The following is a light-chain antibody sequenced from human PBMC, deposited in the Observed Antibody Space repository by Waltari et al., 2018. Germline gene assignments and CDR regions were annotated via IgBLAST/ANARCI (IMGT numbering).Light chain of an antibody. CDR1: SSDVGGYNY. Sequence: QSALTQPRSVSGSPGQSVTISCTGTSSDVGGYNYVSWYQQHPGKAPKLMIYDVNKRPAGFPDRFSGSKSSNTASLTISGLRPEDEGDYYCAAWDDNLSVVFGGVTKLTVL. CDR2: DVN. V-gene: IGLV2-11*01. CDR3: AAWDDNLSVV. J-gene: IGLJ2*01.